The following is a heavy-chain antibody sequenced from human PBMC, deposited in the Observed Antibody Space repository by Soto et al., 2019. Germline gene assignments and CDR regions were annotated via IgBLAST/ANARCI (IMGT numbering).Heavy chain of an antibody. D-gene: IGHD2-21*02. CDR3: ERGDCGGDCFDH. CDR1: GGSFSGYY. CDR2: INHSGST. V-gene: IGHV4-34*01. J-gene: IGHJ4*02. Sequence: PSETLSLTCAVYGGSFSGYYWGWIRQPPGKGLEWIGEINHSGSTNYNPSLKSRVTISVDTSKNQFSLKLSSVTAADTAVYYCERGDCGGDCFDHWGQGTLVTVSS.